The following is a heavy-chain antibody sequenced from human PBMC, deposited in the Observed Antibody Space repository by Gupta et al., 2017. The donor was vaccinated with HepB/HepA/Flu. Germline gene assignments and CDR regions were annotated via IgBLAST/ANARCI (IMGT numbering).Heavy chain of an antibody. D-gene: IGHD6-13*01. J-gene: IGHJ4*02. Sequence: EVQLVASGGGLVQPVRSLRLSCTASGFTFGAYAMSWVRQAPGKGLEWVGFIRSNAYGRTTEYAASVKFRFTISRDDSKSFLDLQRISLKTEETDLYYCARGGYSIVWEGDYFDYWGQGTLVTVSS. CDR1: GFTFGAYA. V-gene: IGHV3-49*04. CDR2: IRSNAYGRTT. CDR3: ARGGYSIVWEGDYFDY.